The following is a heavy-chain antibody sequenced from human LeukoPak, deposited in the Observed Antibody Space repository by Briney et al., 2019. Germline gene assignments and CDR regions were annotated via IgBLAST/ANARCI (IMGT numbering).Heavy chain of an antibody. J-gene: IGHJ4*02. D-gene: IGHD2-8*01. CDR1: GFTFSSYG. Sequence: GGSLRLTCAAAGFTFSSYGMNWVRQAPGKGLEWVSAISGSGGSTFYADSVKGRFTISRDNSKNTLYLQMNNLRAEDTAVYYCAKDSPPLVMDSFDYWGQGILVTVSS. V-gene: IGHV3-23*01. CDR2: ISGSGGST. CDR3: AKDSPPLVMDSFDY.